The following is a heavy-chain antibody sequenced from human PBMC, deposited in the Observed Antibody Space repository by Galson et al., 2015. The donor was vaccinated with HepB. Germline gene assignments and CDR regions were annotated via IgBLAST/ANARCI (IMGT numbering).Heavy chain of an antibody. V-gene: IGHV3-23*01. Sequence: SLRLSCAASGFTFSSYAMSWVRQAPGKGLEWVSAISGSGGSTYYADSVKGRFTISRDNSKNTLYLQMNSLRAEDTAVYYCAKIPTYYYDSSGYYWGQGTLVTVSS. D-gene: IGHD3-22*01. CDR2: ISGSGGST. CDR1: GFTFSSYA. J-gene: IGHJ4*02. CDR3: AKIPTYYYDSSGYY.